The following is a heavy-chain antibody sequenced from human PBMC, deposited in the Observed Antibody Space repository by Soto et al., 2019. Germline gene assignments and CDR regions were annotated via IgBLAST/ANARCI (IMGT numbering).Heavy chain of an antibody. CDR1: GGSISSGGYY. V-gene: IGHV4-31*03. D-gene: IGHD3-22*01. CDR3: ARDREGWDSSGYPPGWFDP. Sequence: SETLSLTCTVSGGSISSGGYYWSWIRQHPGKGLEWIGYIYYSGNTYYNPSLKSRVTISVDTSKNQFSLKLSSVTAADTAVYYCARDREGWDSSGYPPGWFDPWGQGTLVTVSS. J-gene: IGHJ5*02. CDR2: IYYSGNT.